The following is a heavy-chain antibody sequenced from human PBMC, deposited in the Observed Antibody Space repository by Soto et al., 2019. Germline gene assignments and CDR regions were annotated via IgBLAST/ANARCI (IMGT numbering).Heavy chain of an antibody. V-gene: IGHV3-33*01. D-gene: IGHD2-2*01. Sequence: GGSLRLSCAASGFTFSSYGMHWVRQAPGKGLEWVAVIWYDGSNKYYADSVKGRFTISRDNSKNTLYLQMNSLRAEDTAVYYCAREDIVVVPAARNYYYYGMDVWGQGTTVTVSS. CDR1: GFTFSSYG. CDR2: IWYDGSNK. J-gene: IGHJ6*02. CDR3: AREDIVVVPAARNYYYYGMDV.